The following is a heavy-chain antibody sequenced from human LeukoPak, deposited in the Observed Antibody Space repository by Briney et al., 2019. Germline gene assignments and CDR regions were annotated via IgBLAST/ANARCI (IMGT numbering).Heavy chain of an antibody. V-gene: IGHV3-9*01. D-gene: IGHD3-16*02. CDR1: GFTFDDYA. CDR3: AKDPYVWGSYRPSYFDY. Sequence: PGGSLRLSCAASGFTFDDYAMHWVRQAPGKGLEWVSGISWNSGSIGYADSVKDRFTISRDNAKNSLYLQMNSLRAEDTALYYCAKDPYVWGSYRPSYFDYWGQGTLVTVSS. CDR2: ISWNSGSI. J-gene: IGHJ4*02.